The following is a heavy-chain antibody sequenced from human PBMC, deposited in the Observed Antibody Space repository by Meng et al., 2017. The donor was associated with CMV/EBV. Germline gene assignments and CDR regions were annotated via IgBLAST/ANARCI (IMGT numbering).Heavy chain of an antibody. D-gene: IGHD2-2*01. CDR2: ISYDGSNK. CDR1: GFTFSSYA. CDR3: ARGLRLGKYQLLRGASGDY. V-gene: IGHV3-30-3*01. Sequence: GGSLRLSCAASGFTFSSYAMHWVRQAPGKGLEWVAAISYDGSNKYYADSVKGRFTISRDNSKNTLYLQMNSLRAEDTAVYYCARGLRLGKYQLLRGASGDYWGQGTLVTVSS. J-gene: IGHJ4*02.